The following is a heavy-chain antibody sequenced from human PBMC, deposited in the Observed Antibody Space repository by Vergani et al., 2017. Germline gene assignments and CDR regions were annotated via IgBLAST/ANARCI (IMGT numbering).Heavy chain of an antibody. J-gene: IGHJ4*02. Sequence: EVQLVESGGGLVQPGGSLRLSCAASGFTFSSYAMSWVRQAPGKGLEWVSAISGSGGSTYYADSVKGRFTISRDNSKNTLYLQMNSLRAEDTAVYYCAREGFRFDCGGDCYPDYWGQGTLVTVSS. CDR2: ISGSGGST. CDR1: GFTFSSYA. CDR3: AREGFRFDCGGDCYPDY. D-gene: IGHD2-21*01. V-gene: IGHV3-23*04.